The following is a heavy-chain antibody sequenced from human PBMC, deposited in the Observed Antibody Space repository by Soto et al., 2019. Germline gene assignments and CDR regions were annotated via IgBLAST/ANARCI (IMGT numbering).Heavy chain of an antibody. J-gene: IGHJ5*02. Sequence: KGLEWMWRIDPSDSYTNYSPCFQGHVTISADKSISAAYLQWSSLKASDTAMYFCARDREPAATSCFDTWGQG. D-gene: IGHD2-2*01. V-gene: IGHV5-10-1*01. CDR2: IDPSDSYT. CDR3: ARDREPAATSCFDT.